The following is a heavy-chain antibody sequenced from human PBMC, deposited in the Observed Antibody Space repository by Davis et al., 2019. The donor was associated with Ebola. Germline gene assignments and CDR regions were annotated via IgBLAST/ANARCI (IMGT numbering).Heavy chain of an antibody. CDR3: ARQARVDV. Sequence: GESLKISCAASGFTFSNFWMHWVRQVPGKGLVWVSRIDTHGSITNYADSVKGRFSISRDNAKNSLYLQMNSLRVEDTAVYYCARQARVDVWGQGTTVTVSS. V-gene: IGHV3-74*01. J-gene: IGHJ6*02. CDR1: GFTFSNFW. CDR2: IDTHGSIT.